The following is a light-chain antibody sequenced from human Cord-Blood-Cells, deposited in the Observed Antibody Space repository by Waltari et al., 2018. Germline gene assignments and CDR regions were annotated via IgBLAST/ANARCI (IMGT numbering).Light chain of an antibody. Sequence: DIQMTQSPSSLSASVGDRVTITCQASQDISNYLNWYQQKPGKCPKLLIYDATNLETGVPSRFCGSGSGTDFTFTISSLQPEDIATYYCQQYDNLLTFGQGTRLEIK. J-gene: IGKJ5*01. CDR3: QQYDNLLT. CDR1: QDISNY. V-gene: IGKV1-33*01. CDR2: DAT.